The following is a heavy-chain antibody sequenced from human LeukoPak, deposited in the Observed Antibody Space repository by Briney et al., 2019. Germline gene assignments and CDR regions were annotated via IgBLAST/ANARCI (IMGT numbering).Heavy chain of an antibody. Sequence: SETLSLTCTVSGGSISPYYWNWIRQPPGKRLEWIGYIYYSGGTNYNASLTSRVTISVDTSQNQFSLRLSSVTAADTAVYYCARRAAAVGTYYMDVWGKGTTVTVSS. CDR1: GGSISPYY. V-gene: IGHV4-59*01. D-gene: IGHD6-13*01. CDR3: ARRAAAVGTYYMDV. CDR2: IYYSGGT. J-gene: IGHJ6*03.